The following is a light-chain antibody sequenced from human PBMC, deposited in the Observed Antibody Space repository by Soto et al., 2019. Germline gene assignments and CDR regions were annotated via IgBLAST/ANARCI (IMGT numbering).Light chain of an antibody. Sequence: EIVMTQSPATLSVSPGERATLSCRASQSINSNLAWYQQKPGQDPRLLIYGASTRATGIPARFSGSGSVTEFTLTISSLQSEDVAVYYCQQYNDWLALTFGGGTKVEIK. CDR3: QQYNDWLALT. CDR1: QSINSN. J-gene: IGKJ4*01. V-gene: IGKV3-15*01. CDR2: GAS.